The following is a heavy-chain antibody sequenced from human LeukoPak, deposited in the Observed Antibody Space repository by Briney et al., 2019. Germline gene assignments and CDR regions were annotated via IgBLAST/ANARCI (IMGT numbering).Heavy chain of an antibody. CDR2: ITANGDST. CDR3: AKDIEAGTAGFSFDY. J-gene: IGHJ4*02. CDR1: GFSFAYYA. D-gene: IGHD2-21*02. V-gene: IGHV3-43*02. Sequence: GSLRLSCAASGFSFAYYAMHWVRQAPGKGLEWVSLITANGDSTYYADSVKGRFTISRDNSKNSLSLQMNSLRTEDTALYYCAKDIEAGTAGFSFDYWGQGTLVAVSS.